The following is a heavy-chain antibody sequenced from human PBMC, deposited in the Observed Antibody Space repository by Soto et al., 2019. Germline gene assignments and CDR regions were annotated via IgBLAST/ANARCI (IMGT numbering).Heavy chain of an antibody. J-gene: IGHJ3*01. Sequence: QVQLVESGGGVVQPGRSLRLSCAASGFTFSSYGMHWVRQAPGKGLEWVAVISFDGSNKYYADSVKGRFTISRDNSKKTLNLQINSLRAEDRAVYYCAKDHTYYDNPLMWGQAAMVTVSS. CDR2: ISFDGSNK. CDR1: GFTFSSYG. CDR3: AKDHTYYDNPLM. V-gene: IGHV3-30*18. D-gene: IGHD3-22*01.